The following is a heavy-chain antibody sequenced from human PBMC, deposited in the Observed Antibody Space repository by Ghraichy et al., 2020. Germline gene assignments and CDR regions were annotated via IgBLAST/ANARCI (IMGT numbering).Heavy chain of an antibody. Sequence: GESLNISCAASGFTFSGSAMHWVRQASGKGLEWVGRIRSKANSYATAYAASVKGRFTISRDDSKNTAYLQMNSLKTEDTAVYYCTRGYCSSTSCRGWFDPWGQGTLVTVSS. CDR2: IRSKANSYAT. V-gene: IGHV3-73*01. CDR3: TRGYCSSTSCRGWFDP. D-gene: IGHD2-2*01. J-gene: IGHJ5*02. CDR1: GFTFSGSA.